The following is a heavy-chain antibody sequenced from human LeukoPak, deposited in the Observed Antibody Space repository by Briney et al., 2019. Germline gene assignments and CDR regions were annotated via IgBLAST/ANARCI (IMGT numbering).Heavy chain of an antibody. Sequence: GASVKVSCKASGYTFTSYGISWVRQAPGQGLEWMGWISAYNGNTNYAQKLQGRVTMTTDTSTSTAYMELRSLRSDDTAVYYCARDYHSRQWLVPSYYYYYMDVWGKGTTVTVSS. D-gene: IGHD6-19*01. CDR2: ISAYNGNT. V-gene: IGHV1-18*01. J-gene: IGHJ6*03. CDR3: ARDYHSRQWLVPSYYYYYMDV. CDR1: GYTFTSYG.